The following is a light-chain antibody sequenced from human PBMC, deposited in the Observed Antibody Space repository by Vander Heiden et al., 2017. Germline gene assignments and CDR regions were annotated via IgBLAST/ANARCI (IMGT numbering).Light chain of an antibody. V-gene: IGKV1-8*01. J-gene: IGKJ4*02. CDR3: QQYYSYPLT. Sequence: AIRMTQSPSSLSASTGDRVTIPCRASPGISSYLAWYQQKPGKAPKLLIYAASTLQSGVPSRFSGSGSGTDFTLTISCLQSEDFATYYCQQYYSYPLTFGGGTKVEIK. CDR1: PGISSY. CDR2: AAS.